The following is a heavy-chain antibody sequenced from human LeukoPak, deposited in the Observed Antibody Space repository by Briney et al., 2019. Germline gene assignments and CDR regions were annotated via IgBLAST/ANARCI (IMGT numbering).Heavy chain of an antibody. D-gene: IGHD2-15*01. Sequence: PGGSLRLSCAASGFTFSSYAMHWVRQAPGKGLEWVAVISYDGSNKYYADSVKGRFTISRDNSKNTLYLQMNSLRAEDTAVYYCARGYVVAATFDAVGYFDYWGQGTLVTVSS. J-gene: IGHJ4*02. CDR2: ISYDGSNK. CDR3: ARGYVVAATFDAVGYFDY. CDR1: GFTFSSYA. V-gene: IGHV3-30*04.